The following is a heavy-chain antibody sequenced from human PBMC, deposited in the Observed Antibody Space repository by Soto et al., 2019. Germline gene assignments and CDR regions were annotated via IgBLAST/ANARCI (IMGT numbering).Heavy chain of an antibody. CDR3: ARVTPPGRSRRIVVESNWFDP. CDR2: IDLDSRNT. V-gene: IGHV1-2*02. D-gene: IGHD3-22*01. J-gene: IGHJ5*02. Sequence: ASVKVSCKASGHTFTGHHMHWVRQAPGQGLEWMGYIDLDSRNTRYAQKFQGRVTTTRDTSITTAYMELSGLRSDDTAVYYCARVTPPGRSRRIVVESNWFDPWGQGTLVTVSS. CDR1: GHTFTGHH.